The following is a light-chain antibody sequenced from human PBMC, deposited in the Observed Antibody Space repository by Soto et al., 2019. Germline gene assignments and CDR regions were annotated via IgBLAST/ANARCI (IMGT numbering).Light chain of an antibody. CDR2: WAS. Sequence: EIVLTQSPDTLSLSPGERATINCKSSQSVLYSSNNKNYLAWYQQKPGQPPKLLIYWASTRESGVPDRFSGSGSGTDFTLTISSLQAEDVAVYYCQQYYSTPPTFGGGTKVEIK. V-gene: IGKV4-1*01. CDR1: QSVLYSSNNKNY. J-gene: IGKJ4*01. CDR3: QQYYSTPPT.